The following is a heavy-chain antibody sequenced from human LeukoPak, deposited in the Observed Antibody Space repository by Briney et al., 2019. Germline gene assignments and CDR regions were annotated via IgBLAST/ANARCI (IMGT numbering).Heavy chain of an antibody. CDR2: ISGSGGST. CDR3: AKDHLRYCSGGSCYYCDY. Sequence: GGSLRLSCAASGFTFSSYAMSWVRQAPGKGLEWVSAISGSGGSTYYADSVKGRFTISRDNSKNTLYLQMNSLRAEDTAVYYCAKDHLRYCSGGSCYYCDYWGQGTLVTVSS. D-gene: IGHD2-15*01. CDR1: GFTFSSYA. J-gene: IGHJ4*02. V-gene: IGHV3-23*01.